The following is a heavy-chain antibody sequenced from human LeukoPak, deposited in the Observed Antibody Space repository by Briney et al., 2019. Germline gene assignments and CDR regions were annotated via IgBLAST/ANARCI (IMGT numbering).Heavy chain of an antibody. CDR3: AKDRYYYDSSGYPLYFDY. V-gene: IGHV3-23*01. J-gene: IGHJ4*02. CDR1: GFTFSSYA. CDR2: ISGSGGST. D-gene: IGHD3-22*01. Sequence: GGSLRLSCAASGFTFSSYAMSWVRQAPGKGLEWVSAISGSGGSTYYADSVKGRFTISRDNSKNTLYLQMNSLRAEDTAVYYCAKDRYYYDSSGYPLYFDYWGQGTLVTVSS.